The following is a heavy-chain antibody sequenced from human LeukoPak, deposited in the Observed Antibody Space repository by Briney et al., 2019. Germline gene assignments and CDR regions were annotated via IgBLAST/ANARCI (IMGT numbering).Heavy chain of an antibody. Sequence: SQTLSLTCAVSGGSISSGGYCWSWIRQPPGKGLEWIGYIYHSGSTYYNPSLKSRVTISVDRSKNQFSLKLSSVTAADTAVYYCARTDDYGDPAAFDYRGQGTLVTVSS. CDR2: IYHSGST. V-gene: IGHV4-30-2*01. D-gene: IGHD4-17*01. CDR3: ARTDDYGDPAAFDY. J-gene: IGHJ4*02. CDR1: GGSISSGGYC.